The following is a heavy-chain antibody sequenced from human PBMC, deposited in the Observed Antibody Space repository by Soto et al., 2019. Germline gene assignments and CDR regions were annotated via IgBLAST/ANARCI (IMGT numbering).Heavy chain of an antibody. Sequence: GGSLRLSCAASGFSFRDYFMSWIRQAPGKGLEWVSYIGPYGNSIYYADSVKGRFTICRDDDKKSLYLHMNSLRAEDTAVYYCARDDYTYGVYWGQGSLVTVSS. D-gene: IGHD3-3*01. CDR1: GFSFRDYF. CDR3: ARDDYTYGVY. V-gene: IGHV3-11*01. CDR2: IGPYGNSI. J-gene: IGHJ4*02.